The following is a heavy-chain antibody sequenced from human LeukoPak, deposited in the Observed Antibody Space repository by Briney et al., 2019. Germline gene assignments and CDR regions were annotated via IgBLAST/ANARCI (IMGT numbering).Heavy chain of an antibody. V-gene: IGHV4-38-2*02. J-gene: IGHJ4*02. D-gene: IGHD3-10*01. CDR3: ASLWFGESPVTY. CDR2: IYHSGST. CDR1: GYSISSGYY. Sequence: PSETLSLTCTVSGYSISSGYYWGWIRQPPGKGLEWIGSIYHSGSTYYNPSLKSRVTISVDTSKNQFSLKLSSVTAADTALYSCASLWFGESPVTYWGQGTLVTVSS.